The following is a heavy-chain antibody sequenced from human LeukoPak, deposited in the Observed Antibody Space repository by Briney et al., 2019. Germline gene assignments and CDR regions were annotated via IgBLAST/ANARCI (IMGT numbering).Heavy chain of an antibody. Sequence: SVKVSCKASGGTFSSYAISWVRQAPGQGLEWMGRIIPILGIANYAQKFQGRVTITADKSTSTAYMELSSLGSDDTAVYYCARDGGLDYWGQGTLVTVSS. CDR2: IIPILGIA. D-gene: IGHD3-16*01. CDR3: ARDGGLDY. J-gene: IGHJ4*02. CDR1: GGTFSSYA. V-gene: IGHV1-69*04.